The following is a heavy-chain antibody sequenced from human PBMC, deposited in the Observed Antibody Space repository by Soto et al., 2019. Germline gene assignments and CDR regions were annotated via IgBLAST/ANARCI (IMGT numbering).Heavy chain of an antibody. D-gene: IGHD6-25*01. CDR2: IIPIFGTP. CDR1: GGTVNSYA. J-gene: IGHJ4*02. V-gene: IGHV1-69*01. Sequence: QVQLVQSGAEVKKPGSSVKVSCKASGGTVNSYAITWVRQAPGQGLEWMGGIIPIFGTPEYAQKFEDRVTITADEATNTAYMELSSVISEDTAVYYCGRAAVHSGLAYFFDSWGQGTLVTVSS. CDR3: GRAAVHSGLAYFFDS.